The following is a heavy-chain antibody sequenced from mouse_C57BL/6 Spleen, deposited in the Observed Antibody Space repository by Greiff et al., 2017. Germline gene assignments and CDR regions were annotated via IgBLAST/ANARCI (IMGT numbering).Heavy chain of an antibody. Sequence: EVKLVESGEGLVKPGGSLKLSCAASGFTFRSYAMSWVRQTPEKRLEWVAYISSGGDYIYYADTVKGRFTISRDNASNTLDLQMSSLKSEDTAMYYGTKDRGEYFDVWGTGTTVTVSS. J-gene: IGHJ1*03. CDR2: ISSGGDYI. CDR3: TKDRGEYFDV. V-gene: IGHV5-9-1*02. CDR1: GFTFRSYA.